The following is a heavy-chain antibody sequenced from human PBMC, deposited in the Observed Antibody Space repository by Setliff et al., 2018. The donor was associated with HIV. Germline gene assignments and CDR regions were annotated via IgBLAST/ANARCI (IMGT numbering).Heavy chain of an antibody. V-gene: IGHV4-59*11. J-gene: IGHJ3*02. Sequence: SETLSLTCAVSGGSISSHYWSWIQQPPGKGLEWIGSIYYSGSTNYNPSLKSRVTISVDTSKNQFSLKLSSVTAADTAVYYCARDGGGSSWYRESAFDIWGQGTMVTVSS. CDR2: IYYSGST. CDR1: GGSISSHY. CDR3: ARDGGGSSWYRESAFDI. D-gene: IGHD6-13*01.